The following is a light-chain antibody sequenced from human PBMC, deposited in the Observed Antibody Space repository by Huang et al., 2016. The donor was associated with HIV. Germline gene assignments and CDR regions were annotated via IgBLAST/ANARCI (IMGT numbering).Light chain of an antibody. J-gene: IGKJ2*01. V-gene: IGKV3-15*01. CDR2: GAS. Sequence: EIVMTQSPATLSVSPGERATLSCRASQSVSSNLAWYQQKPGQAPRLLIYGASTRDTGIPARFSGSGSGTEFTLTISSLQSEDFAVYYCQQYNNWQYTFGQGTKLEIK. CDR3: QQYNNWQYT. CDR1: QSVSSN.